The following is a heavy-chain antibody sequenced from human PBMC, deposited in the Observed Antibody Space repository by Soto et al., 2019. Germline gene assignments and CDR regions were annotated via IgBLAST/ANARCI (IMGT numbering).Heavy chain of an antibody. V-gene: IGHV3-23*01. D-gene: IGHD1-26*01. CDR2: TSGSGANT. J-gene: IGHJ6*03. CDR1: GLPFSSYA. CDR3: AKSSTSSHYQTYYFYYINV. Sequence: LLESGGGLAQPGGSLRLSCAASGLPFSSYAMNWVRQAPGKGLEWVSATSGSGANTYYADSVKGRFIISRDNSKSTLFLKMDSLRAEDTAVYYCAKSSTSSHYQTYYFYYINVWGKGTTVTVSS.